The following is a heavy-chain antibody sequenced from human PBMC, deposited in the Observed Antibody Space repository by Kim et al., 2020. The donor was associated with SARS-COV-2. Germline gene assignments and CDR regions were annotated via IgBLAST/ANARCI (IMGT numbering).Heavy chain of an antibody. Sequence: SETLSLTCTVSGGSISSYYWSWIRQPPGKGLEWIGYIYYSGSTNYNPSLKSRVTISVDTSKNQFSLKLSSVTAADTAVYYCARHYYDILTGEYYFDYWGQGTLVTVSS. J-gene: IGHJ4*02. CDR1: GGSISSYY. CDR2: IYYSGST. CDR3: ARHYYDILTGEYYFDY. D-gene: IGHD3-9*01. V-gene: IGHV4-59*08.